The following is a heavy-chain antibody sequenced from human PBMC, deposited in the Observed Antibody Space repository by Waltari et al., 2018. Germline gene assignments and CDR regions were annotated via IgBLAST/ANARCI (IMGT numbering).Heavy chain of an antibody. V-gene: IGHV4-39*01. J-gene: IGHJ5*02. D-gene: IGHD5-12*01. CDR3: ARHWKRNGYRFDP. Sequence: HLQLQESGPGLVKPSETLSLTRTVCGDYSSRSSYYWGWIRQSPGKGLEWIGTIYYRGNTYYNPTLKSRVPISGDTSKNQFSLKLSSVTAADTAVYYCARHWKRNGYRFDPWGQGTLVTVSS. CDR2: IYYRGNT. CDR1: GDYSSRSSYY.